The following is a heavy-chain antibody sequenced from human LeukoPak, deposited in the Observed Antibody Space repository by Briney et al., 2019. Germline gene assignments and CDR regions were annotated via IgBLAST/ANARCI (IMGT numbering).Heavy chain of an antibody. J-gene: IGHJ3*02. D-gene: IGHD4-17*01. CDR1: GFTFSSYS. Sequence: HPGGSLRLSCAASGFTFSSYSMNWVRQAPGKGLEWVSYISSSSSTIYYADSVKGRFTISRDNAKNSLYLQMNSLRAEDTVVYYCARATLAHDYGDYGLDFDIWGQGTMVTVSS. CDR2: ISSSSSTI. CDR3: ARATLAHDYGDYGLDFDI. V-gene: IGHV3-48*01.